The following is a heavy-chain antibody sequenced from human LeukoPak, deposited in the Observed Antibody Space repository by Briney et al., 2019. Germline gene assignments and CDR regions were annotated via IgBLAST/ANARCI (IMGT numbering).Heavy chain of an antibody. Sequence: GGSLRLSCAASGFTFSSYAMSWVRQAPGKGLEWVSGISGSGGSTYYADSMKGRFTISRDNSKNTLYLQMNSLRAEDTAVYYCGKRLGDGTDPFQYWGQGTLVTVSS. J-gene: IGHJ4*02. CDR3: GKRLGDGTDPFQY. CDR1: GFTFSSYA. V-gene: IGHV3-23*01. D-gene: IGHD1-26*01. CDR2: ISGSGGST.